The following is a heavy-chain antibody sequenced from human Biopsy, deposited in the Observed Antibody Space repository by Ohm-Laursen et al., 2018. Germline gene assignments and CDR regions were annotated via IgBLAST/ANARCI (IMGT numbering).Heavy chain of an antibody. CDR2: ISPKSGDT. CDR3: ALQSVAQMKNFDY. D-gene: IGHD6-19*01. V-gene: IGHV1-2*02. CDR1: GYSFTSYY. J-gene: IGHJ4*02. Sequence: GASVKVSCKASGYSFTSYYIHWVRQAPGQGLEWMGWISPKSGDTNYAHKFQGNITMTRDTSMSTAYTEMSRLRCDDTAVYYCALQSVAQMKNFDYWGQGTLVTVSS.